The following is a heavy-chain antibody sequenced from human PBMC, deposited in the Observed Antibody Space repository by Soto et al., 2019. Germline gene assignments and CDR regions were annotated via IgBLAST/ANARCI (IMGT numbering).Heavy chain of an antibody. J-gene: IGHJ3*02. Sequence: ASVKVSCKASGYTFTSYGIHWVRQAPGQRLEWMGWINAANGDTKYSPKFQGRVTMTTDTSTSTAYMELRSLRSDDTAVYYCARGLRYFDWLLPKAPFDAFDIWGQGTMVTVSS. CDR1: GYTFTSYG. V-gene: IGHV1-3*01. CDR3: ARGLRYFDWLLPKAPFDAFDI. CDR2: INAANGDT. D-gene: IGHD3-9*01.